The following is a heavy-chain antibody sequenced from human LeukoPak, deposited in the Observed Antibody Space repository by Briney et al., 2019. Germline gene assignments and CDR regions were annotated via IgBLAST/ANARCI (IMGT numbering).Heavy chain of an antibody. D-gene: IGHD6-6*01. CDR2: IYTSGST. CDR3: ASIAAGHNWFDP. J-gene: IGHJ5*02. Sequence: SETLSLTCTVSGGSISSGSYYWSWIRQPAGKGLEWIGRIYTSGSTNYNPSLKSRVTISVDTSKNQFSLKLSSVTAADTAVYYCASIAAGHNWFDPWGQGTLVTVSS. V-gene: IGHV4-61*02. CDR1: GGSISSGSYY.